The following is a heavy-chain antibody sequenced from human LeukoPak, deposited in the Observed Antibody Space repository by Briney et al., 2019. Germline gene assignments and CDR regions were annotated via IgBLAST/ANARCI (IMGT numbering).Heavy chain of an antibody. D-gene: IGHD2-2*01. Sequence: ASVKVSCKASGYTLTGYYMHWVRQAPGQGLEWMGWINPNSGGTNYAQKFQGWVTMTRDTSISTAYMELSRLRSDDTAVYYCAREYSCSSTSCSPYFDYWGQGTLVTVSS. CDR1: GYTLTGYY. V-gene: IGHV1-2*04. CDR2: INPNSGGT. CDR3: AREYSCSSTSCSPYFDY. J-gene: IGHJ4*02.